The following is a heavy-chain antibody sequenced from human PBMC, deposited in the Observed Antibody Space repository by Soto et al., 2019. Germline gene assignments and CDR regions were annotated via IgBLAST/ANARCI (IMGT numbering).Heavy chain of an antibody. V-gene: IGHV3-30-3*01. J-gene: IGHJ4*02. Sequence: GGSLRLSCAASGFTFSSYAMHWVRQAPGKGLEWVAVISYDGSNKYYADSVKGRFTISRDNSKNTLYLQMNSLRAEDTAVYYCAGGYCSGGSCYSAVDYWGQGTLVTVSS. CDR1: GFTFSSYA. CDR3: AGGYCSGGSCYSAVDY. CDR2: ISYDGSNK. D-gene: IGHD2-15*01.